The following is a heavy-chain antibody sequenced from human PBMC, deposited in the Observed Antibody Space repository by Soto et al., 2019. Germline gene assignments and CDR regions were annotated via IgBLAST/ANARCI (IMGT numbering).Heavy chain of an antibody. Sequence: SETLSLTCTASGGSISSGGYYWSWMRQHPGKGLEWIGYIYYSGSTYYNPSLKSRVTISMDKSKNQFSLKLNSVTAADTAVYYCASNQDFYDSSGYYYWGQGTLVTVSS. D-gene: IGHD3-22*01. V-gene: IGHV4-31*03. CDR2: IYYSGST. CDR1: GGSISSGGYY. CDR3: ASNQDFYDSSGYYY. J-gene: IGHJ4*02.